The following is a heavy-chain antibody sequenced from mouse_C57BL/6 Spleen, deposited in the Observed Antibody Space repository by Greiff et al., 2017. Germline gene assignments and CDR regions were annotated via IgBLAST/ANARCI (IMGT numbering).Heavy chain of an antibody. CDR2: INYDGSST. J-gene: IGHJ2*01. V-gene: IGHV5-16*01. CDR1: GFTFSDYY. CDR3: ARDPLRNFDD. Sequence: EVKLMESEGGLVQPGSSMKLSCTASGFTFSDYYMAWVRQVPEKGLEWVANINYDGSSTYYLDSLKSRFIISRDNAKNILYLQMSSLKSEDTATYYCARDPLRNFDDWGQGTTLTVSS.